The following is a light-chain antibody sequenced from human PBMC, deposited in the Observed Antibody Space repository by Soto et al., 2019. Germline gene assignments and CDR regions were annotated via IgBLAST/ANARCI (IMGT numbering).Light chain of an antibody. CDR1: SFNIGSNA. V-gene: IGLV1-44*01. J-gene: IGLJ2*01. CDR2: RND. Sequence: QSVLTQPPSASRTPGQRVTISCSGSSFNIGSNAVNWYQQLPRTAPKLLIYRNDQRPSGVPDRVSGSKSGNSASLAISGLQSEDEADYYCSAWDDSLKGVVFGGGTKLTVL. CDR3: SAWDDSLKGVV.